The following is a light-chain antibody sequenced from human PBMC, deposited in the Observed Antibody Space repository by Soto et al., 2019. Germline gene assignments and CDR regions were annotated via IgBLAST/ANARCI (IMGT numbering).Light chain of an antibody. CDR1: QSLTNSF. V-gene: IGKV3-11*01. Sequence: VLKLSPVALSLSPGERATLSCRVGQSLTNSFIAWYQQRPGQAPRLLIYDVSNRATGIPARFSGSGSGTDFTLTISSLEPEDFAVYYCQQRSNWPRTFGQGTKVDIK. CDR2: DVS. CDR3: QQRSNWPRT. J-gene: IGKJ1*01.